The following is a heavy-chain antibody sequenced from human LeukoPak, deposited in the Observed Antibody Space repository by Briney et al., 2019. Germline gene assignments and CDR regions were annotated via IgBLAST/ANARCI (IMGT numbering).Heavy chain of an antibody. V-gene: IGHV3-30*01. CDR3: ARDGTYYDSSGYYYVLDY. J-gene: IGHJ4*02. CDR1: GFTFSSYA. Sequence: GGSLRLSCAASGFTFSSYAMHWVRQPPGKGLEWVAVISYDGSNKYYADSVKGRFTISRDNSKNKLYLQMHSLRAEDTAVYYCARDGTYYDSSGYYYVLDYWGQGTLVTVSS. D-gene: IGHD3-22*01. CDR2: ISYDGSNK.